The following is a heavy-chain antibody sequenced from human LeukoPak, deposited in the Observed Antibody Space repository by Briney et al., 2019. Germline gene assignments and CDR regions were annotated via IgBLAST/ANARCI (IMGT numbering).Heavy chain of an antibody. D-gene: IGHD2-2*02. CDR3: AKSPAGCSSTTCYTPFDY. Sequence: GGSLRLPCAASGFTLSSYSMNWVRQAPGKGLEWVSYISTGSSTIYYADSVKGRFTISRDNAENSLYLQMNSLRAEDTAVYYCAKSPAGCSSTTCYTPFDYWGQGTLVTVSS. CDR1: GFTLSSYS. CDR2: ISTGSSTI. V-gene: IGHV3-48*01. J-gene: IGHJ4*02.